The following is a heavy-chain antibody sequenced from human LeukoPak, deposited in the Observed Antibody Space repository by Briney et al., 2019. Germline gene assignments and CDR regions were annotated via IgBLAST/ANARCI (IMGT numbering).Heavy chain of an antibody. J-gene: IGHJ4*02. CDR3: ARHSGSSAAFDY. D-gene: IGHD1-26*01. Sequence: GESLTISCKGSGYSFTSYWIAWVRQMPGKGLEWMGIIYPGDSDTIYSPSFQGQVTISADESISTAYLQWSSLKASDTAMYYCARHSGSSAAFDYWGQGTLVTVSS. V-gene: IGHV5-51*01. CDR2: IYPGDSDT. CDR1: GYSFTSYW.